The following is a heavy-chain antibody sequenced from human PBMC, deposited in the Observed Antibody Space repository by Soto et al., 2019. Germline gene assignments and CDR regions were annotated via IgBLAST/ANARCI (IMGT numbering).Heavy chain of an antibody. Sequence: QVQLQQWGAGLLKPSETLSLTCAVYGGSFSGYYWSWIRQPPGKGLEWIGEINHSGSTNYNPSLKSRVTISVDTSKNQFSLKLSSVTAADTAVYYCARRGDSGSYPYYFDSWGQGTLVTVSS. D-gene: IGHD1-26*01. CDR1: GGSFSGYY. V-gene: IGHV4-34*01. J-gene: IGHJ4*02. CDR2: INHSGST. CDR3: ARRGDSGSYPYYFDS.